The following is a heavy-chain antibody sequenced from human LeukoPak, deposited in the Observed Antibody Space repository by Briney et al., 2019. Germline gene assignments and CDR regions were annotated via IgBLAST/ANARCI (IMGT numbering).Heavy chain of an antibody. D-gene: IGHD1-26*01. Sequence: GGSLRLSCAASGFTFSSYAMSWVRQAPGKGLEWVSAISGSGGSTYYADSVKGRFTISRDNPKNTLYLQMNSLRAEDTAVYYCAKDRGWERPVEYFQHWGQGTLVTVSS. J-gene: IGHJ1*01. V-gene: IGHV3-23*01. CDR3: AKDRGWERPVEYFQH. CDR2: ISGSGGST. CDR1: GFTFSSYA.